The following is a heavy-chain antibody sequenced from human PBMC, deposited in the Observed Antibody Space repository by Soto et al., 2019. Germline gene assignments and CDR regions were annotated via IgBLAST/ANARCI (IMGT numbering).Heavy chain of an antibody. CDR3: ASRPLLTGYPYGMDV. D-gene: IGHD3-9*01. J-gene: IGHJ6*02. CDR2: IYYSGST. CDR1: GGSISSYY. V-gene: IGHV4-59*08. Sequence: QVQLQESGPGLVKPSETLSLTCTVSGGSISSYYWSWIRQPPGKGLEWIGYIYYSGSTNYNPSLKSRVTISVDTSKNQFSLKLSSVTAADTAVYYCASRPLLTGYPYGMDVWGQGTTVTVSS.